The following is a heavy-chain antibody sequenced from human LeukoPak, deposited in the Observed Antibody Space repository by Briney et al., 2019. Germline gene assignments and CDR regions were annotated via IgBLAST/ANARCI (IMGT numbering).Heavy chain of an antibody. J-gene: IGHJ5*02. CDR1: GYTSTSYD. CDR3: ARASSSWSIGDWFDP. D-gene: IGHD6-13*01. Sequence: ASVKVSCKASGYTSTSYDINWVRQATGQGLEWMGWMNPNSGNTGCAQKFQGRVTITRNTSISTAYMELSSLRSEDTAVYYCARASSSWSIGDWFDPWGQGTLVTVSS. CDR2: MNPNSGNT. V-gene: IGHV1-8*03.